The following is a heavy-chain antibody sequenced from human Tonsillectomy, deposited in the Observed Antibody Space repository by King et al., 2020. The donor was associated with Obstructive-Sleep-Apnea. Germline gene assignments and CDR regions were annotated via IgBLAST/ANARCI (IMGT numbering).Heavy chain of an antibody. Sequence: VQLVESGGGLVQPGGSLRLSCAASGFTFSSYSMNWVRQAPGKGLEWCSYISSSSSTTYYTDSLKGRFTIYRDNAQNSLYLQMNSRRAEDTAVYYCARGSGYYLRTDAFDIWGQGTMVTVSS. V-gene: IGHV3-48*04. CDR3: ARGSGYYLRTDAFDI. J-gene: IGHJ3*02. CDR2: ISSSSSTT. D-gene: IGHD3-22*01. CDR1: GFTFSSYS.